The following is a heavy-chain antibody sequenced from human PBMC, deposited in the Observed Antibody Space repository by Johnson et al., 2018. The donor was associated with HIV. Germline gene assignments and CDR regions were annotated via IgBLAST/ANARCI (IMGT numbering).Heavy chain of an antibody. CDR1: GFTFSDYY. CDR3: ARSVALRVATFDAFDI. J-gene: IGHJ3*02. V-gene: IGHV3-11*04. CDR2: ISTSGNTI. Sequence: QVQLVESGRGLVKPGGSLRLSCAASGFTFSDYYLSWIRQAPGKGLEWLSSISTSGNTIYYADSVKGRFTISRDNAKKSLYLQMKSLRAEDTAVYYCARSVALRVATFDAFDIWGQGTVVTVSS. D-gene: IGHD5-12*01.